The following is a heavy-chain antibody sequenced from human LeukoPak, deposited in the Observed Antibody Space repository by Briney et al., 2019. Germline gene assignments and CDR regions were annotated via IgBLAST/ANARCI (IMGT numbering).Heavy chain of an antibody. CDR2: IYTSGST. J-gene: IGHJ6*03. Sequence: SETLSLTCTVSGGSISSYYWSWIRQPPGKGLEWIGYIYTSGSTNYNPSLKSRVTISVDTSKNQFSLKLSSVTAADTAVYYCARRGYYYYYYMDVWGKGTTVTVS. V-gene: IGHV4-4*09. D-gene: IGHD3-10*01. CDR1: GGSISSYY. CDR3: ARRGYYYYYYMDV.